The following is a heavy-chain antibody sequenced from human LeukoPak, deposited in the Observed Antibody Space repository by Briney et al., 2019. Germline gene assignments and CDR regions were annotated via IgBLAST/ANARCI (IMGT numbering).Heavy chain of an antibody. CDR2: VFHSGNT. CDR3: AKQIVGTSWNYYYSYIDV. V-gene: IGHV4-39*01. D-gene: IGHD1-1*01. CDR1: GGSISSSLYH. J-gene: IGHJ6*03. Sequence: PSETLSLTCSVSGGSISSSLYHWGWLRQPPGKGLEWIGNVFHSGNTYSSPSLQSRVAFSVDTSKNQFSLKLPSVTATDTAVYYCAKQIVGTSWNYYYSYIDVWGKGTSVSVSS.